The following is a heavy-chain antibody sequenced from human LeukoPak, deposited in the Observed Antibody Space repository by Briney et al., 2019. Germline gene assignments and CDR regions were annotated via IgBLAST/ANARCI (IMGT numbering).Heavy chain of an antibody. Sequence: SETLSLTCTVSGGSISSGDYYWSWIRQLPGKGLEWIGYIYYSGSTYYNPSLKSRVTISVDTSKNQFSLKLSSVTAADTAVYYCASAYYYDSSGLDYWGQGTLVTVSS. CDR3: ASAYYYDSSGLDY. CDR2: IYYSGST. CDR1: GGSISSGDYY. D-gene: IGHD3-22*01. J-gene: IGHJ4*02. V-gene: IGHV4-30-4*08.